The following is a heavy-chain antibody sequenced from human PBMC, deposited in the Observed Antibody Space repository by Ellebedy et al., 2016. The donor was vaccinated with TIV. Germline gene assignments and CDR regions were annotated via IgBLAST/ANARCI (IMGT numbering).Heavy chain of an antibody. V-gene: IGHV3-7*05. CDR3: AKTMTTVTTMGFDY. D-gene: IGHD4-17*01. CDR1: GFTFTDTW. J-gene: IGHJ4*02. Sequence: GGSLRLXCTASGFTFTDTWMTWVRQAPGKGLEWVANIEHYGNTVNFADSVKGRFTISRDNSKSILYLQMGSLRAEDTAVYYCAKTMTTVTTMGFDYWGQGALVTVSS. CDR2: IEHYGNTV.